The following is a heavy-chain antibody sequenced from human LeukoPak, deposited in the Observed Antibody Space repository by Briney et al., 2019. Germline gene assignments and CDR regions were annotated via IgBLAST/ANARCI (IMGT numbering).Heavy chain of an antibody. CDR3: ARASGLAYNWNDGIDY. V-gene: IGHV1-69*13. Sequence: SVKVSCKASGGTFISYAISWVRQAPGQGLEWMGGIIPIFGTANYAQKFQGRVTITADESTSTAYMELSSLRSEDTAVYYCARASGLAYNWNDGIDYWGQGTLVTVSS. J-gene: IGHJ4*02. D-gene: IGHD1-1*01. CDR1: GGTFISYA. CDR2: IIPIFGTA.